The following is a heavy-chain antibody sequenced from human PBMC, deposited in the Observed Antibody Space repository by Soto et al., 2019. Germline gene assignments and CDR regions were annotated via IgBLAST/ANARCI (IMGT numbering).Heavy chain of an antibody. CDR3: AREFELSGSYFFDH. J-gene: IGHJ4*02. CDR1: GDTFTKYG. D-gene: IGHD1-26*01. V-gene: IGHV1-69*01. CDR2: VIPLFGTP. Sequence: QVHLVQSGAEVKKPGSSVKVSCKASGDTFTKYGISWVRQAPGQGLEWMGGVIPLFGTPNYAQRFQVRVTITADPSTTTAYLDLASLTSEDTAMYFCAREFELSGSYFFDHWGQGTLISVSS.